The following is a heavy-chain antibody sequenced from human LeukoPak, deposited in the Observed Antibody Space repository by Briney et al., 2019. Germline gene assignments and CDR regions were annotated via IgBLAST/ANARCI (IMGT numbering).Heavy chain of an antibody. D-gene: IGHD3-9*01. CDR1: GGSFSGYY. J-gene: IGHJ4*02. CDR2: INHSGST. CDR3: ARLEDDILTGPGSHFDY. V-gene: IGHV4-34*01. Sequence: PSETLSLTCAVYGGSFSGYYWSWIRQPPGKGLEWIGEINHSGSTSYNPSLKSRVTISVDTSKNQLSLKLSSVTAADTAVYYCARLEDDILTGPGSHFDYWGQGTLVTVSS.